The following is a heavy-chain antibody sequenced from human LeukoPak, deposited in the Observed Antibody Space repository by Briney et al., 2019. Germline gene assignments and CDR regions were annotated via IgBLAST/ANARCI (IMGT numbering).Heavy chain of an antibody. Sequence: SETLSLTCTVSGGSISSCCYYWGWIPPSPGKGLEWIGAIYYSGIPYYNPSLKSRVTLSVDTSKNQFSLRLSFVTAADTAVYYCARHERGYYFDYWGRGTLATVS. CDR1: GGSISSCCYY. CDR2: IYYSGIP. D-gene: IGHD3-16*01. V-gene: IGHV4-39*01. J-gene: IGHJ4*02. CDR3: ARHERGYYFDY.